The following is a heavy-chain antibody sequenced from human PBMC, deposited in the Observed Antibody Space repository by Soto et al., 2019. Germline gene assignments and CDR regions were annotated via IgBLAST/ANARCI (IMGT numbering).Heavy chain of an antibody. J-gene: IGHJ6*02. CDR1: GGTFSSYA. Sequence: QVQLVQSGAEVKKPGSSVKVSCKASGGTFSSYAISWVRQAPGQGLEWMGGIIPISGTANYAQKFQGRVMITADESTSTDYMELSSLRSEDTAVYYRERSQGSSTSLEIYYYYYYGMDVWGQGTTVTVSS. CDR3: ERSQGSSTSLEIYYYYYYGMDV. D-gene: IGHD2-2*01. V-gene: IGHV1-69*01. CDR2: IIPISGTA.